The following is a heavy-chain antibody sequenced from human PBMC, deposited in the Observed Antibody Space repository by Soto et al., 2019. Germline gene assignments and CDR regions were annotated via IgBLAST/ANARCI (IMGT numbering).Heavy chain of an antibody. V-gene: IGHV1-3*01. D-gene: IGHD3-10*01. J-gene: IGHJ5*02. CDR1: GYTFTSYA. CDR2: INAGNGNT. CDR3: ARVNYYGSGTEDNWFDP. Sequence: QVQLVQSGAEVKKPGASVKVSCKASGYTFTSYAMHWVHQAPGQRLEWMGWINAGNGNTKYSQKFQGRVTITRDTSASTAYMELSSLRSEDTAVYYCARVNYYGSGTEDNWFDPWGQGTLVTVSS.